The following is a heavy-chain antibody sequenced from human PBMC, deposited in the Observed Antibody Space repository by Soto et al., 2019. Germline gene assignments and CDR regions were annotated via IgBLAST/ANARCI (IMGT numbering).Heavy chain of an antibody. V-gene: IGHV3-30*18. D-gene: IGHD6-19*01. CDR3: AKDWGSGGWINWFDS. CDR1: GFTLSSID. Sequence: QVQLVESGGGVVQPGGSLRLSCAASGFTLSSIDMHWVRQAPGKGLEWVSMISHDGSENHYGDPVKGRFTISRDSSKNTLYLQMNSLRAEDTAMYYCAKDWGSGGWINWFDSWGQGTLVTVSS. J-gene: IGHJ5*01. CDR2: ISHDGSEN.